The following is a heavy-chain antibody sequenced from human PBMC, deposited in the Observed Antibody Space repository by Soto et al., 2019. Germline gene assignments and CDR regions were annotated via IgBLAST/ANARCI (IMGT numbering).Heavy chain of an antibody. CDR1: GFTFSSYA. D-gene: IGHD3-3*01. Sequence: EVQLLDSGGGLVQPGGSLRLSCAASGFTFSSYAMSWVRQAPGKGLEWVSAISGSGGSTYYADSVKGRFTISRDNSKNTLYLQMNSLRAEDTAVYYCAKVPLGITIFGVVIIREGFDYWGQGTLVTVSS. V-gene: IGHV3-23*01. CDR2: ISGSGGST. J-gene: IGHJ4*02. CDR3: AKVPLGITIFGVVIIREGFDY.